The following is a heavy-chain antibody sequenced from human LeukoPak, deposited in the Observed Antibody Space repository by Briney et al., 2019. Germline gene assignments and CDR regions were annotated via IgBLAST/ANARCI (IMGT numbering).Heavy chain of an antibody. J-gene: IGHJ4*02. D-gene: IGHD3-22*01. CDR1: GFTFSSYG. V-gene: IGHV3-30*02. CDR3: ARADSSGYQRQFDY. Sequence: GGSLRLSCAASGFTFSSYGMHWVRQAPGKGLEWVAFIRYDGSNKYYADSVKGRFTISRDNSKNTLYLQMNSLRAEDTAVYYCARADSSGYQRQFDYWGQGTLVTVSS. CDR2: IRYDGSNK.